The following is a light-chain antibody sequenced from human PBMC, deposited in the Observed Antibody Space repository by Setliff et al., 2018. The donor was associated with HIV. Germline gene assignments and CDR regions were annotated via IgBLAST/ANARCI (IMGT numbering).Light chain of an antibody. CDR3: SSYTGSDTFAV. CDR1: NSDIGTYDL. CDR2: EVK. V-gene: IGLV2-23*02. J-gene: IGLJ1*01. Sequence: QSALTQPASVSGSPGQAITISCTGNNSDIGTYDLVSWYQQHPGRAPKLTIFEVKRRPSGVSNRFSGSKSGNTASLTISGLQAEDEATYFCSSYTGSDTFAVFGTGTKVTVL.